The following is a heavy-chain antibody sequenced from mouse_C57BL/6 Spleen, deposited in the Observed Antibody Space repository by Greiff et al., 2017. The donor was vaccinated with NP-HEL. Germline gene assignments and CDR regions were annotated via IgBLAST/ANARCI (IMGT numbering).Heavy chain of an antibody. CDR1: GYTFTSYW. V-gene: IGHV1-61*01. CDR2: IYPSDSET. J-gene: IGHJ2*01. D-gene: IGHD2-3*01. Sequence: QVQLQQPGAELVRPGSSVKLSCKASGYTFTSYWMDWVKQRPGQGLEWIGNIYPSDSETHYNQKLQDKATLTVSKSSSTAYMQLSSLTSEYSAVYYCARSDGYYLLYYFDYWGQGTTLTVSS. CDR3: ARSDGYYLLYYFDY.